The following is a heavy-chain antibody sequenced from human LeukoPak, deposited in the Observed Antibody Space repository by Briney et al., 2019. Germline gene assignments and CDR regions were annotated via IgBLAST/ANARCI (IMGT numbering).Heavy chain of an antibody. CDR2: IIPIFGIA. Sequence: ASVKVSCKASGGTFSSYAISWVRQAPGQGLEWVGRIIPIFGIANYAQKFQGRVTITADKSTSTAYMELSSLRSEDTAVYYCARDKNYDILTGYYKEYYFDYWGQGTLVTVSS. CDR1: GGTFSSYA. J-gene: IGHJ4*02. V-gene: IGHV1-69*04. CDR3: ARDKNYDILTGYYKEYYFDY. D-gene: IGHD3-9*01.